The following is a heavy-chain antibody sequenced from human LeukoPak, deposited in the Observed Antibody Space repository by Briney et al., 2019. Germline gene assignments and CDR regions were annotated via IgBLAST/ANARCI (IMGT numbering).Heavy chain of an antibody. CDR1: GFTFSSYS. CDR2: ISSSSSTI. CDR3: ARDQGGSYLWYFDY. D-gene: IGHD1-26*01. J-gene: IGHJ4*02. Sequence: GGSLRLSCAASGFTFSSYSMNWVRQAPGKGLEWVSYISSSSSTIYYADSVKGRFTISRDNAKNSLYLQMNSLRAEDTAVYYCARDQGGSYLWYFDYWGQGTLVTVSS. V-gene: IGHV3-48*04.